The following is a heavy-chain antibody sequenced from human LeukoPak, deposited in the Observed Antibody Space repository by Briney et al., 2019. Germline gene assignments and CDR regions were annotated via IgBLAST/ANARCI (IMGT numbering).Heavy chain of an antibody. CDR2: INPNSGGT. CDR1: GYTFTGYY. Sequence: GASVKASCKASGYTFTGYYMHWVRQAPGQGLEWMGRINPNSGGTNYAQKFQGRVTMTRDTSISTAYMELSRLRSDDTAVYYCARWGGYSHYYYMDVWGKGTTVTVSS. J-gene: IGHJ6*03. D-gene: IGHD5-12*01. V-gene: IGHV1-2*06. CDR3: ARWGGYSHYYYMDV.